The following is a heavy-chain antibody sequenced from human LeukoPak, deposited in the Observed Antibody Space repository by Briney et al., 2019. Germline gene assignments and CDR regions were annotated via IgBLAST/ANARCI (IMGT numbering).Heavy chain of an antibody. D-gene: IGHD3-10*01. CDR2: AKQDGSEE. Sequence: GGSLRLSCTASGFSFSGFWMSWVRQAPGKGLEWVANAKQDGSEEYYVDSVKGRFTISRDNAKNSVYLQMNSLRVEDTAVYYCASSPRGVYWGQGTLVTVSS. CDR1: GFSFSGFW. CDR3: ASSPRGVY. J-gene: IGHJ4*02. V-gene: IGHV3-7*02.